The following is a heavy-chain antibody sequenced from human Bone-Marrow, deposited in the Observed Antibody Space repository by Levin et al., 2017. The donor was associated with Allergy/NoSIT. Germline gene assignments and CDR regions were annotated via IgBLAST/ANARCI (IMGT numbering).Heavy chain of an antibody. D-gene: IGHD1-26*01. CDR1: GFTFSSYA. Sequence: PGGSLRLSCAASGFTFSSYAMTWVRQAPGKGLEWVSGISGSGGSTYYADSVKGRFTISRDNSKNTFYLQMYSLTAEDTAVYYCAKEPASGSCFDYWGQGTLVTVSS. CDR3: AKEPASGSCFDY. J-gene: IGHJ4*02. CDR2: ISGSGGST. V-gene: IGHV3-23*01.